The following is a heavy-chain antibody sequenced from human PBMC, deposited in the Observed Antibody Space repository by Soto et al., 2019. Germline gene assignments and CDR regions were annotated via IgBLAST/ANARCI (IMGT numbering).Heavy chain of an antibody. CDR3: AKGLGDYAPYGMDV. CDR2: ISGSGGNT. V-gene: IGHV3-23*01. CDR1: GFTFNNYA. Sequence: PGESLKISCAASGFTFNNYAMNWVLQAPGKGLEWVSAISGSGGNTYYADSVKGRFTISRDNSKNTLYLQMNSLRAEDTAVYYCAKGLGDYAPYGMDVWGQGTTVTVSS. J-gene: IGHJ6*02. D-gene: IGHD4-17*01.